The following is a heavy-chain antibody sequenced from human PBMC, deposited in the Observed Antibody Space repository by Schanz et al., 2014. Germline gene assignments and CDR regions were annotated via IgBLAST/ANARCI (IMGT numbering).Heavy chain of an antibody. Sequence: VQLEQSGAEVKKPGSSVKVSCKASGGTFSSFGINWVRQAPGQGLEWVGWISPYTGNTHYFDKMEGRVTMTTDTSTSTAYMELRSLRSDDTAMYYCATMWGYCTATACQILEVLDVWGQGTIVNDSS. V-gene: IGHV1-18*01. D-gene: IGHD2-8*02. CDR2: ISPYTGNT. CDR3: ATMWGYCTATACQILEVLDV. CDR1: GGTFSSFG. J-gene: IGHJ3*01.